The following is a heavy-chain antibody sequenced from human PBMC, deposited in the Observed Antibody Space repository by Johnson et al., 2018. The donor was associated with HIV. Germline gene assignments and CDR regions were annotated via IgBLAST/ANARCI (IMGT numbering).Heavy chain of an antibody. CDR1: GFTFSSYA. CDR2: ISSNGGST. Sequence: VQLVESGGGVVRPGGSPRLSCAASGFTFSSYAMHWVRQAPGKGLEYVSAISSNGGSTYYANSVKGRFTISRDNSKNTLYLQMGSLRAEDMAVYYCARTSTPYDTHVGPFDIWGQGTMVTVSS. CDR3: ARTSTPYDTHVGPFDI. V-gene: IGHV3-64*01. J-gene: IGHJ3*02. D-gene: IGHD3-22*01.